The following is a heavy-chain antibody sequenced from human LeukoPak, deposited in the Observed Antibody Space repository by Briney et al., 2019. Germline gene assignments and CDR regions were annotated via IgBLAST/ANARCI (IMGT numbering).Heavy chain of an antibody. D-gene: IGHD5-18*01. CDR1: GFTFSSYW. V-gene: IGHV3-74*01. CDR2: INSDGSST. Sequence: GGSLRLSCAASGFTFSSYWMHWVRQASGKGLVWVSRINSDGSSTSYADSVKGRFTISRDNAKNTLYLQMNSLRAEDTAVYYCEMTAPYYYGMDVWGQGTTVTVSS. CDR3: EMTAPYYYGMDV. J-gene: IGHJ6*02.